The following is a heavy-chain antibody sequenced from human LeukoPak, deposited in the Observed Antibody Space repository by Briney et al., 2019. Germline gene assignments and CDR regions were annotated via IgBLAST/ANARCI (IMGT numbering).Heavy chain of an antibody. V-gene: IGHV4-39*01. CDR2: IYYSGST. CDR3: ARGGWGSSSTLQNYYYYYMDV. CDR1: GGSISSRSYY. D-gene: IGHD6-13*01. J-gene: IGHJ6*03. Sequence: SETLSLTCTVSGGSISSRSYYWGWIRQPPGKGLEWIGIIYYSGSTYSNPSLRSRVTISVDTSKNQFSLKLSSVTAADTAVYYCARGGWGSSSTLQNYYYYYMDVWGKGTTVTVSS.